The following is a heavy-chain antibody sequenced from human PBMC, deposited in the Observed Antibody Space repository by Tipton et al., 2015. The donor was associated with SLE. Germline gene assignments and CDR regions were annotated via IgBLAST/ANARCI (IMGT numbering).Heavy chain of an antibody. CDR1: GFTFSSYG. CDR2: IWYDGSNK. V-gene: IGHV3-33*01. D-gene: IGHD1-14*01. Sequence: RSLRLSCAASGFTFSSYGMHWVRQAPGKGLEWVAVIWYDGSNKYYADSVKGRFTISRDNSKNTLYLQMNSLRAEDTAVYYCARARTIPSFDPWGQGTLVTVSS. CDR3: ARARTIPSFDP. J-gene: IGHJ5*02.